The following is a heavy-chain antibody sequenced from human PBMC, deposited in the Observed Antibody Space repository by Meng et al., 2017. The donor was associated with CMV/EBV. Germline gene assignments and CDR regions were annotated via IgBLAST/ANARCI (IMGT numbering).Heavy chain of an antibody. D-gene: IGHD6-19*01. J-gene: IGHJ4*02. CDR3: VRSSGWSLFDY. CDR1: GFPFSDYY. V-gene: IGHV1-2*02. CDR2: VNSNNDAT. Sequence: VPRGQLGASMKQPGPSVKVSRPTSGFPFSDYYIHWVRQAPGQGLEWMGWVNSNNDATNYARKFQGRVSMTRDTSISTAHMELSRLMSDDTAVYYCVRSSGWSLFDYWGQGTLVTVSS.